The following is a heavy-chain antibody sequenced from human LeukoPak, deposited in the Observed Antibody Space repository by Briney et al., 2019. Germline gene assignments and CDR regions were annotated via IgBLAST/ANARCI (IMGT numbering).Heavy chain of an antibody. Sequence: NTSETLSLTCTVSGGSISIYYWNWIRQPAGKGLEWIGRIYTSGSTNYNPSLKSRVTISVDTSKNQFSLKLSSVTAADTAVYYCARETPPFGESAFDYWGQGTLVTVSS. CDR1: GGSISIYY. J-gene: IGHJ4*02. V-gene: IGHV4-4*07. D-gene: IGHD3-10*01. CDR3: ARETPPFGESAFDY. CDR2: IYTSGST.